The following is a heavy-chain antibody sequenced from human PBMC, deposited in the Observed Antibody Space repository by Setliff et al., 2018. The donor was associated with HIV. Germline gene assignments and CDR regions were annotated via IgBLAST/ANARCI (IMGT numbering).Heavy chain of an antibody. J-gene: IGHJ6*03. CDR1: GFAFSFYA. Sequence: GGSLRLSCAASGFAFSFYAMNWVRQAPGRGLEWVSYISSRGSTIYYADSVKGRFTISRDNAKNSLYLQMNSLRAEDTAVYYCARDEVGATPNYYYMDVWGKGTTVTVSS. CDR3: ARDEVGATPNYYYMDV. D-gene: IGHD1-26*01. CDR2: ISSRGSTI. V-gene: IGHV3-48*01.